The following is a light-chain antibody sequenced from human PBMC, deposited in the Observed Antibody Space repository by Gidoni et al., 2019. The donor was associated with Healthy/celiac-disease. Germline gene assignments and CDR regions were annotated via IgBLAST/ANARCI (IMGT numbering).Light chain of an antibody. CDR3: QQYGRSPCT. CDR2: GAA. CDR1: QSVSSSY. J-gene: IGKJ2*02. Sequence: IVLTQSPGPLSLSPGERATLSCRASQSVSSSYLAWYQKKPGQAPRLLIYGAASRATGIPDRFRGSGSGTDFTLTISRLEPEDFAVDYCQQYGRSPCTFGQGTKLEIK. V-gene: IGKV3-20*01.